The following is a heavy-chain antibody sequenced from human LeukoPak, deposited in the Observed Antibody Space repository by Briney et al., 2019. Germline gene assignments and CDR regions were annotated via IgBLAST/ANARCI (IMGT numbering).Heavy chain of an antibody. J-gene: IGHJ4*02. CDR2: IYHSGST. CDR3: ARGHLVGYYDSSGAFDY. D-gene: IGHD3-22*01. Sequence: PSETLSLTCTVSGGSISSGRYYWGWIRQPPGKGLEWIGYIYHSGSTYYNPSLKSRVTISVDRSKNQFPLKLSSVTAADTAVYYCARGHLVGYYDSSGAFDYWGQGTLVTVSS. V-gene: IGHV4-30-2*01. CDR1: GGSISSGRYY.